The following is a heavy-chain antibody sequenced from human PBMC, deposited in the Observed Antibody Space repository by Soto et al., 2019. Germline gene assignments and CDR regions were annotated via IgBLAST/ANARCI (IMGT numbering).Heavy chain of an antibody. Sequence: QVQLQVSGPGLVKPSATLSLSCTVSTGSTNSFYWSWIRQPPGQGLQWLGYFFYTGSTNHNPSLKSRVTISLDMSSNQFSLRLSSVTAADTAMYYCARSRDGYNLNPIDQWGQGLLVTVSS. CDR2: FFYTGST. CDR1: TGSTNSFY. V-gene: IGHV4-59*01. CDR3: ARSRDGYNLNPIDQ. D-gene: IGHD5-12*01. J-gene: IGHJ4*02.